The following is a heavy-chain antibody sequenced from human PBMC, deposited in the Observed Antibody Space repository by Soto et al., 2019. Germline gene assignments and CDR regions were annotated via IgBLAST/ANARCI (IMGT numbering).Heavy chain of an antibody. CDR3: ARQSDYNILTGYWYYFDY. CDR2: IYPGDSDA. V-gene: IGHV5-51*01. J-gene: IGHJ4*01. D-gene: IGHD3-9*01. Sequence: GESLKISCKASGYSFSSYWIAWVRQMPGKGLEWMGIIYPGDSDARYSPSFEGQVTIPVDTSINTAYLQWSYLKASDSAMYFCARQSDYNILTGYWYYFDYWGHGSLVTVSS. CDR1: GYSFSSYW.